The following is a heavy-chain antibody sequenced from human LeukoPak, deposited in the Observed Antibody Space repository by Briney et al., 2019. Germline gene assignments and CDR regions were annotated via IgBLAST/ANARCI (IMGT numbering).Heavy chain of an antibody. CDR2: ISPTGSTT. Sequence: GGSLRLSCTASGFSFSGHWMHWARQLPGKGLVWVSRISPTGSTTSYADSVKGRFTISRDNAKNSLYLQMNSLRAEDTAVYYCARAGYSSGWFALQFVPKYYFDYWGQGTLVTVSS. CDR3: ARAGYSSGWFALQFVPKYYFDY. J-gene: IGHJ4*02. D-gene: IGHD6-19*01. CDR1: GFSFSGHW. V-gene: IGHV3-74*01.